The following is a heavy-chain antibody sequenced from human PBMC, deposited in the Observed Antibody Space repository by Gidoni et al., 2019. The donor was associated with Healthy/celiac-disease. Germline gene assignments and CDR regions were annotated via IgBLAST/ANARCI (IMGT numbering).Heavy chain of an antibody. CDR2: INHSGST. CDR1: GGSFSGYY. D-gene: IGHD3-22*01. CDR3: ARRKNLITPNAFDI. J-gene: IGHJ3*02. V-gene: IGHV4-34*01. Sequence: QVQLQQWGAGRLKPSETLSLTCAVYGGSFSGYYWSWIRQPPGKGLEWVGEINHSGSTNYNPSLKSRVTISVDTSKNQFSLKLSSVTAADTAVYYCARRKNLITPNAFDIWGQGTMVTVSS.